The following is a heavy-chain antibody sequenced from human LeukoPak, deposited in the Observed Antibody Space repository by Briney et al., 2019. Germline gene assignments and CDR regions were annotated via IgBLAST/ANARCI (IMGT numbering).Heavy chain of an antibody. D-gene: IGHD7-27*01. J-gene: IGHJ3*02. Sequence: ASVTVSCKASGYTFTVYYMHWGRQSPGQGLEWMGWIHPNSGDTNYAQKFQGRVTMTRDTSINTAYMELSRLTSDDTAVYYCATSKAAGDRAFDIWGQGTMVTVSS. V-gene: IGHV1-2*02. CDR2: IHPNSGDT. CDR3: ATSKAAGDRAFDI. CDR1: GYTFTVYY.